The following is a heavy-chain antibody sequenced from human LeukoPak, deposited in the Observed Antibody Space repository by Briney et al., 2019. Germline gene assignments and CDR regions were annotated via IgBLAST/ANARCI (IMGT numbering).Heavy chain of an antibody. J-gene: IGHJ4*02. CDR2: IYYSGST. CDR1: GGSISSYY. Sequence: SEILSLTCTVSGGSISSYYWSWIRQPPGKGLEWIGYIYYSGSTNYNPSLKSRVTISADTSKNQFSLKLNSLTTADTAVYYCTRGAGWLIDYWGQGILVTVSS. V-gene: IGHV4-59*01. CDR3: TRGAGWLIDY. D-gene: IGHD3-16*01.